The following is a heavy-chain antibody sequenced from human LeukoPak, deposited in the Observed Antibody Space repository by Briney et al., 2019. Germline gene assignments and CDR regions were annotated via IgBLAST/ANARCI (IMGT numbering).Heavy chain of an antibody. J-gene: IGHJ3*01. CDR2: ISPTGSTT. D-gene: IGHD6-6*01. CDR3: ARSSYSSSSSV. V-gene: IGHV3-74*01. Sequence: GGSLRLSRTASGFSFSGHWMHWARQLPGKGLVWVSRISPTGSTTSYADSVKGRFTISRDNAKNSLYLQINSLRAEDTAVYYCARSSYSSSSSVWGQGTMVTVSS. CDR1: GFSFSGHW.